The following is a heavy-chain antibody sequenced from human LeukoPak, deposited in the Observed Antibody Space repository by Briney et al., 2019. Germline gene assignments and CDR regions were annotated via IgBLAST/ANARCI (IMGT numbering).Heavy chain of an antibody. Sequence: GGSLRLSCAASGFTFSSYAMSWVRQAPGKGLEWVLAISGSGGSTYYADSVKGRFTISRDNSKNTLYLQMNSLRAEDTAVYYCARDRGTTVVKALDYWGQGTLVTVSS. V-gene: IGHV3-23*01. CDR2: ISGSGGST. CDR3: ARDRGTTVVKALDY. CDR1: GFTFSSYA. D-gene: IGHD4-23*01. J-gene: IGHJ4*02.